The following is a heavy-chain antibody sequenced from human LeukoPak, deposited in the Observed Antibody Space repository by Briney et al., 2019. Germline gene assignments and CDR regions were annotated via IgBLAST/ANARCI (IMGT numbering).Heavy chain of an antibody. D-gene: IGHD6-13*01. V-gene: IGHV1-8*01. CDR1: GYTFASYD. CDR2: MNPNSGNT. CDR3: ARGSSSSSNWFDP. J-gene: IGHJ5*02. Sequence: ASVKVSCKASGYTFASYDINWVRQATGQGPEWMGWMNPNSGNTGYAQKFQGRVTMTRNTSISTAYMELSSLRSEDTAVYYCARGSSSSSNWFDPWGQGTLVTVSS.